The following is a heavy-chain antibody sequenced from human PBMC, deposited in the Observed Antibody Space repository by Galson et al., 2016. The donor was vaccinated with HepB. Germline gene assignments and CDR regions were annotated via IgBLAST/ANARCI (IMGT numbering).Heavy chain of an antibody. CDR2: ISSDGTNK. J-gene: IGHJ4*02. Sequence: SLRLSCAASGFAFTTYPMHWVRQAPGKGLEWVAVISSDGTNKHYADSVKGRLTVSRDNSKNTLYLQMNSLRAEDTAVYYCAEGSLMIFGGVIVPCDYWGQGTVVAVSS. CDR3: AEGSLMIFGGVIVPCDY. V-gene: IGHV3-30-3*02. D-gene: IGHD3-16*02. CDR1: GFAFTTYP.